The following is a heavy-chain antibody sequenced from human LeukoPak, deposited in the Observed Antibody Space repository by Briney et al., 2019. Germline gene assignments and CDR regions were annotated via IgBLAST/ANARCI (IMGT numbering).Heavy chain of an antibody. Sequence: SETLSLTCTVSGGSISSYHWSWIRQPPGKRLEWIGYIYYSGSTNYNPSLKSRVTISVDTSKNQFSLKLSSVTAADTAVYYCARVRGSGSYYADYWGQGTLVTVSS. CDR2: IYYSGST. D-gene: IGHD3-10*01. CDR1: GGSISSYH. CDR3: ARVRGSGSYYADY. J-gene: IGHJ4*02. V-gene: IGHV4-59*01.